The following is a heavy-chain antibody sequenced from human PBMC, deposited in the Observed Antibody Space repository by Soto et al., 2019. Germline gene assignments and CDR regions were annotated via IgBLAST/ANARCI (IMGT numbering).Heavy chain of an antibody. Sequence: LSLTCTVSGGSIGRGGYYWSWIRHHPGKSLEWIGYIYYSGSTYYNPSLKSRVTISVDTSKNQFSLKLSSVTAAGTAVYYIGTNLPGPDLGGNFYSFDFWGQGTPVTVSP. CDR1: GGSIGRGGYY. D-gene: IGHD2-21*02. CDR3: GTNLPGPDLGGNFYSFDF. J-gene: IGHJ4*02. V-gene: IGHV4-31*03. CDR2: IYYSGST.